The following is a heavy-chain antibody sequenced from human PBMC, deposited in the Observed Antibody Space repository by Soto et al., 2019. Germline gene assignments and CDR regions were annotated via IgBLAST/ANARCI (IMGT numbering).Heavy chain of an antibody. J-gene: IGHJ4*02. CDR3: AKDRRLAAAGYYFDY. CDR1: GFTFSSYA. CDR2: ISGSGGST. Sequence: HPGGSLRLCCAASGFTFSSYAMSWVRQAPGKGLEWVSAISGSGGSTYYADSVKGRFTISRDNSKNTLYLQMNSLRAEDTAVYYCAKDRRLAAAGYYFDYWGQGTLVTVSS. D-gene: IGHD6-13*01. V-gene: IGHV3-23*01.